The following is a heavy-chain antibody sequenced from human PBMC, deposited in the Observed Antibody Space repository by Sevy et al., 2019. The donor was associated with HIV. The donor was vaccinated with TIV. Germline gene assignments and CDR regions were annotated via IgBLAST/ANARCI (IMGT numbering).Heavy chain of an antibody. CDR3: ARGRGSGSYWGVVAATRPNWFDP. D-gene: IGHD2-15*01. Sequence: QSQTLSLTCAVYGGSFSGYYWSWIRQPPGKGLEWIGEINHSGSTNYNPSLKSRVTISVDTSKNQFSLKLSSVTAADTAVYYCARGRGSGSYWGVVAATRPNWFDPWGQGTLVTVSS. V-gene: IGHV4-34*01. J-gene: IGHJ5*02. CDR2: INHSGST. CDR1: GGSFSGYY.